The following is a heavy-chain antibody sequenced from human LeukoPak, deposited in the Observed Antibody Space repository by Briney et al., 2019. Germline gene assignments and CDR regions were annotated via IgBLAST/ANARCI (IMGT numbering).Heavy chain of an antibody. CDR2: IKQDGSEK. Sequence: GGSLRLSCAASGFTFSSYWVSWVRQAPGGGREWVANIKQDGSEKYYVDSVKGRFTISRDNAKNPLYLQMNSLRAEDTAVYYCARVANHFDYWGQGTLVTVSS. CDR3: ARVANHFDY. D-gene: IGHD1-14*01. CDR1: GFTFSSYW. J-gene: IGHJ4*02. V-gene: IGHV3-7*01.